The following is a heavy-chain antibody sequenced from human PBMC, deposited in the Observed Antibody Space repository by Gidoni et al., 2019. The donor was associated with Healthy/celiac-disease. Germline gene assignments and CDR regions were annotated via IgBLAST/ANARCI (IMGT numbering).Heavy chain of an antibody. Sequence: EVQLVESGGGLVQPGRSLRLSCAASGFTFADYAMHWVRQAPGKGLEWVSGISWNSGSIGYADSVKGRFTISRDNAKNSLYLQMNSLRAEDTALYYCAKDGYCSGGSCTPFLDYWGQGTLVTVSS. CDR2: ISWNSGSI. J-gene: IGHJ4*02. V-gene: IGHV3-9*01. CDR3: AKDGYCSGGSCTPFLDY. CDR1: GFTFADYA. D-gene: IGHD2-15*01.